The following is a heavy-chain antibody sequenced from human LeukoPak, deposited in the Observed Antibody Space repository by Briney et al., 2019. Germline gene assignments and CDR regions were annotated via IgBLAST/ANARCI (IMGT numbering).Heavy chain of an antibody. V-gene: IGHV4-4*07. D-gene: IGHD5-18*01. Sequence: SETLSLTCSVSGVSTNPYYWSWIRQSAGKGLEWIGRVYASGTTNYHPSLNGRVTLSVDMSKNHFSLRLSSVTAADTAVYYCARDQGYTYGQTHYFDLWGQGILVTVSS. CDR2: VYASGTT. CDR3: ARDQGYTYGQTHYFDL. CDR1: GVSTNPYY. J-gene: IGHJ4*02.